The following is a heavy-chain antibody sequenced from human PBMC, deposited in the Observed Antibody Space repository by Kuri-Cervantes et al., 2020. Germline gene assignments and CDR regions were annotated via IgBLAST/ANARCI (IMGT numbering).Heavy chain of an antibody. V-gene: IGHV3-30*18. Sequence: GESLKISCAASGFSFSSYSLYWVRQAPGKGLEWLAVMSYDGTKRFHEDSVKGRFTISRDNSKNTLYLQMNSLRAEDTAVYYCAKTLESRSGGSDYWGQGTLVTVSS. CDR3: AKTLESRSGGSDY. J-gene: IGHJ4*02. CDR1: GFSFSSYS. CDR2: MSYDGTKR. D-gene: IGHD2-8*02.